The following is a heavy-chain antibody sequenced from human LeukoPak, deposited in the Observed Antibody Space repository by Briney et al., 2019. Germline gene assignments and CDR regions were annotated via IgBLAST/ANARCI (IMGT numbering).Heavy chain of an antibody. D-gene: IGHD3-22*01. Sequence: NPSETLSLTCTVSGYSISSGYYWGWIRQPPGKGLEWIGSIYHSGSTYYNPSLKSRVTISVDTSKNQFSLKLSSVTAADTAVYYCASSFYDSGNELVNRYFDLWGRGTLVTVSS. J-gene: IGHJ2*01. CDR2: IYHSGST. CDR1: GYSISSGYY. CDR3: ASSFYDSGNELVNRYFDL. V-gene: IGHV4-38-2*02.